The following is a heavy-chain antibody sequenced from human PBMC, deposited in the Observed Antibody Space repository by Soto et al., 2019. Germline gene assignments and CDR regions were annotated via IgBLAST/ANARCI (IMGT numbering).Heavy chain of an antibody. D-gene: IGHD5-18*01. CDR1: GFSLSTSGMC. CDR2: IDWDDDK. CDR3: ARSKISAVDTAMVPSDPKTKYYFDY. Sequence: SGPTLVNPTQTLTLTCTFSGFSLSTSGMCVSWIRQPPGKALEWLALIDWDDDKYYSTSLKTRLTISKDTSKNQVVLTMTNMDPVDTATYYCARSKISAVDTAMVPSDPKTKYYFDYWGQGTLVTVSS. V-gene: IGHV2-70*01. J-gene: IGHJ4*02.